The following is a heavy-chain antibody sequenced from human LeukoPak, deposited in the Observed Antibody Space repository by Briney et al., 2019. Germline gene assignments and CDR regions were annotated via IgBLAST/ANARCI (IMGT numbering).Heavy chain of an antibody. CDR1: GYTFSSYG. CDR2: MNPNSGNT. Sequence: ASVKVSCKASGYTFSSYGISWVRQATGQGLEWMGWMNPNSGNTGYAQKFQGRVTMTRNTSISTAYMELSSLRSEDTAVYYCARGPGRGVIIRYYYGMDVWGQGTTVTVSS. J-gene: IGHJ6*02. V-gene: IGHV1-8*01. CDR3: ARGPGRGVIIRYYYGMDV. D-gene: IGHD3-10*01.